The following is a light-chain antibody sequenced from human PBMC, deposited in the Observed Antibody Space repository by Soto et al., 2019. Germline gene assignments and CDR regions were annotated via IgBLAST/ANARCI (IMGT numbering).Light chain of an antibody. CDR1: RSDVGNYNL. Sequence: QSVLTQPASVSGSPGQLITISCAGTRSDVGNYNLVSWYQQHPGKAPKLMIYEVNKRPSGVSTRFSGSKSGNTASLTISGLQAEDEADYYCCSYAGSDTWAFGGGTKVTVL. J-gene: IGLJ3*02. V-gene: IGLV2-23*02. CDR3: CSYAGSDTWA. CDR2: EVN.